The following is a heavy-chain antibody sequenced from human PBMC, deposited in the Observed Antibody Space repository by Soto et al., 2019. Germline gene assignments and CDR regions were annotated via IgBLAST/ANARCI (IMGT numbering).Heavy chain of an antibody. CDR2: IYYRGRT. Sequence: SETLSLTCTVSGGSISSGGYYWSWIRQPPGKGLEWIGYIYYRGRTYYNPSLKRQVTKSVDTSKNKFSLKLSSVTAADTAVYYCARGGSIDYWGQGTLVTVSS. V-gene: IGHV4-30-4*01. CDR1: GGSISSGGYY. CDR3: ARGGSIDY. D-gene: IGHD2-15*01. J-gene: IGHJ4*02.